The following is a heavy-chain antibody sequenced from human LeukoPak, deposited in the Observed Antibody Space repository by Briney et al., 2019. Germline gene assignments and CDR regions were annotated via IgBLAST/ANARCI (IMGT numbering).Heavy chain of an antibody. Sequence: PSETLSLTCAVYGGSFSGYYWSWLRQPPGKGLEWIGEINHSGSTNYNPSLKSRVTISVDTSKNQFSLKLSSVTAADTAVYYCARKGSLSWRVHAFDIWGQGTMVTVSS. CDR3: ARKGSLSWRVHAFDI. V-gene: IGHV4-34*01. CDR1: GGSFSGYY. D-gene: IGHD5-12*01. J-gene: IGHJ3*02. CDR2: INHSGST.